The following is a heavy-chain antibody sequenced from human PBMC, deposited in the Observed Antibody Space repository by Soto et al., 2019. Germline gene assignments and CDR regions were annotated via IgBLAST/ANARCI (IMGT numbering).Heavy chain of an antibody. D-gene: IGHD6-6*01. J-gene: IGHJ4*02. V-gene: IGHV1-69*13. CDR1: GGTFSSYA. CDR3: ARDGSSSSGECYFDY. CDR2: IIPIFGTA. Sequence: GASVKVSCKASGGTFSSYAISWVRQAPGQGLEWMGGIIPIFGTANYAQKFQGRVTITADESTSTAYMELSSLRSEDTAVYYCARDGSSSSGECYFDYWGQGTLVTVSS.